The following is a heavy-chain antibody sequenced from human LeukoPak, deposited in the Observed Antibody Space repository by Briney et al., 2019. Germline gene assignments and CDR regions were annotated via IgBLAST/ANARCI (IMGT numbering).Heavy chain of an antibody. CDR3: ARVMQNYYYYMDV. V-gene: IGHV3-21*01. J-gene: IGHJ6*03. CDR1: GFTFSSYS. D-gene: IGHD3-16*01. Sequence: PGGSLRLSCAASGFTFSSYSMNWVRQAPGKGLEWVSSISSSSSYIYYADSVKGRFTISRDNAKNSLYLQMNSLRAEDTAVYYCARVMQNYYYYMDVWGKGTTVTVSS. CDR2: ISSSSSYI.